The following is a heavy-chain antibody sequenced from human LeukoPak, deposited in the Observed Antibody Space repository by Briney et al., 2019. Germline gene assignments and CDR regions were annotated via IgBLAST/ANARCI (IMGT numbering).Heavy chain of an antibody. J-gene: IGHJ6*03. CDR1: GGSFSGYY. D-gene: IGHD3-3*01. Sequence: SETLSLTCAVYGGSFSGYYWSWIRQPPGKGLEWIGEINHSGSTNYNPSLKSRVTIPVDTSKNQFSLKLSSVTAADTAVYYCARVGSHDFWSGYYYYYYYMDVWGKGTTVTVSS. CDR3: ARVGSHDFWSGYYYYYYYMDV. CDR2: INHSGST. V-gene: IGHV4-34*01.